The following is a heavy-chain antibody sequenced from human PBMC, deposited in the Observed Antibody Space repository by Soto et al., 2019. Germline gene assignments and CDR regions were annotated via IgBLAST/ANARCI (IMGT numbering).Heavy chain of an antibody. Sequence: ASVKVSCKASGYTFTGYYMHWVRQAPGQGLEWMGWINPNSGGTNYAQKFQGWVTMTRDTSISTAYMELSRLRSDDTAVYYCARGGDFCIGYFTGPGNSFDFWGPGTMVTVSS. CDR3: ARGGDFCIGYFTGPGNSFDF. V-gene: IGHV1-2*04. CDR2: INPNSGGT. J-gene: IGHJ3*01. D-gene: IGHD3-3*01. CDR1: GYTFTGYY.